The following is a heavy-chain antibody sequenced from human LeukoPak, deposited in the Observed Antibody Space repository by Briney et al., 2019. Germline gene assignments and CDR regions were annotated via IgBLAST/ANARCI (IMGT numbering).Heavy chain of an antibody. CDR3: AARGGEDAFDI. CDR1: GGSISSYS. CDR2: IYHSGST. Sequence: PSETLSLTCTVSGGSISSYSWSWIRQPPGKGLEWIGYIYHSGSTYYNPSLKSRVTISVDRSKNQFSLKLSSVTAADTAVYYCAARGGEDAFDIWGQGTMVTVSS. J-gene: IGHJ3*02. D-gene: IGHD3-16*01. V-gene: IGHV4-30-2*01.